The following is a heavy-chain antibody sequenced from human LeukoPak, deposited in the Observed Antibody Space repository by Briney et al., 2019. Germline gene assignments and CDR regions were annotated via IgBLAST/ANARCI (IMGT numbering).Heavy chain of an antibody. CDR3: ARDLYSSGWYGEKYYYYMDV. J-gene: IGHJ6*03. D-gene: IGHD6-19*01. CDR2: IYTSGST. V-gene: IGHV4-61*02. Sequence: SETLSLTCTVSGGSISSGSYYWSWIRQPAGKGPEWIGRIYTSGSTNYNPSLKSRVTISVDTSKNQFSLKLSSVTAADTAVYYCARDLYSSGWYGEKYYYYMDVWGKRTTVTVSS. CDR1: GGSISSGSYY.